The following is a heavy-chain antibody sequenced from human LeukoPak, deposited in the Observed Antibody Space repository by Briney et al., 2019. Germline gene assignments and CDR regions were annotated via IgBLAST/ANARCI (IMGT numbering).Heavy chain of an antibody. V-gene: IGHV1-69*04. D-gene: IGHD3-3*01. J-gene: IGHJ6*02. Sequence: SVKVSCKASGGTFSSYAISWVRQAPGQGLEWMGRIIPILGIANYAQKFQGRVTITADKSTSTAYMELSSLRSEDTAVYYCARALQAPTTIFGVVIPCYYYGMDVWGQGTTVTVSS. CDR1: GGTFSSYA. CDR2: IIPILGIA. CDR3: ARALQAPTTIFGVVIPCYYYGMDV.